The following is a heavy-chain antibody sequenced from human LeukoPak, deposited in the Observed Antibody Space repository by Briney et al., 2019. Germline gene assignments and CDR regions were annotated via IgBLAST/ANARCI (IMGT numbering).Heavy chain of an antibody. CDR3: ARFDYGDYFDY. V-gene: IGHV3-21*01. D-gene: IGHD4-17*01. J-gene: IGHJ4*02. CDR1: GFTFSSSS. CDR2: ISSSSSYI. Sequence: GGSLRLSCAASGFTFSSSSMNWVRKAPGKGLEWVSSISSSSSYIYYADSVKGRFTISRDNAKNSLYLQMNSLRAEDTAVYYCARFDYGDYFDYWGQGTLVTVSS.